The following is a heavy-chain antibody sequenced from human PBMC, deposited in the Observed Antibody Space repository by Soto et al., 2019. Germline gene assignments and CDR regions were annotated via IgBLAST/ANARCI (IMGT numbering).Heavy chain of an antibody. J-gene: IGHJ4*02. Sequence: SETLSLTCAVYGGSFSGYYWSWIRQPPGKGLEWIGEINHSGSTNYNPSLKSRVTISVDTSKNQFSLKLSSVTAADTAVYYCARGLRITIFGVVPPWGYWGQGTLVTVSS. CDR1: GGSFSGYY. D-gene: IGHD3-3*01. V-gene: IGHV4-34*01. CDR2: INHSGST. CDR3: ARGLRITIFGVVPPWGY.